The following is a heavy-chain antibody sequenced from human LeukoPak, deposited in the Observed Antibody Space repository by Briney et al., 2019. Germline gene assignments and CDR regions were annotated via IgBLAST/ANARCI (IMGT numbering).Heavy chain of an antibody. CDR2: IFSGGST. J-gene: IGHJ4*02. CDR1: GFTFSSYA. D-gene: IGHD6-6*01. V-gene: IGHV3-66*01. CDR3: ATIAARRFDY. Sequence: PGGSLRLSCAASGFTFSSYAMSWVRQAPGKGLEWVSVIFSGGSTYYADSVKGRFTISRDNSRNTLYLQMNSLRAEDTAVYYCATIAARRFDYWGQGTLVTVSS.